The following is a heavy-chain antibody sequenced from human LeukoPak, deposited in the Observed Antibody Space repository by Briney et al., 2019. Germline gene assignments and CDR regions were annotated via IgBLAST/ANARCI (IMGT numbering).Heavy chain of an antibody. CDR2: ISAYNGNT. D-gene: IGHD3-10*01. V-gene: IGHV1-18*01. CDR1: GYTFTSYG. J-gene: IGHJ4*02. Sequence: ASVKVSCEASGYTFTSYGISWVRQAPGQGLEWMGWISAYNGNTNYAQKLQGRVTMTTDTSTSTAYMELRSLRSDDTAVYYCARDMGVLLWFGGGFDYWGQGTLVTVSS. CDR3: ARDMGVLLWFGGGFDY.